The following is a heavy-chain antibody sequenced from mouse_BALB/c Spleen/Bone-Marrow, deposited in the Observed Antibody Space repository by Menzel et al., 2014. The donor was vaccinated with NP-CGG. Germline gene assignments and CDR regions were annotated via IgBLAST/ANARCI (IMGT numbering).Heavy chain of an antibody. V-gene: IGHV14-3*02. J-gene: IGHJ3*01. CDR2: IDPANGNT. D-gene: IGHD1-1*01. CDR3: ARYYYVSSLFAY. CDR1: GFNIKDTY. Sequence: VQLKESGAELVKPGASVKLSCTASGFNIKDTYMYWVKQRPEQGPEWIGRIDPANGNTKYDPKFQDKATITADTSSNTAYLQLSSLTSEDTAVYYCARYYYVSSLFAYWGQGTLVTVSA.